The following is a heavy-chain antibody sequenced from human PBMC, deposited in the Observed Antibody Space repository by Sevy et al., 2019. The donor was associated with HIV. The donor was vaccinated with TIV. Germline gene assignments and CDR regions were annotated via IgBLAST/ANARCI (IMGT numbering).Heavy chain of an antibody. D-gene: IGHD3-3*01. Sequence: SETLSLTCAVSGGSFSGYYWSWNRQPPGKGLEWIGEINRSGGTNYNPTLKSRVTISVDTSKNQFSLKLSSVTAADTAMYYCARGVSDFWSGPGLWGQGTLVTVSS. CDR2: INRSGGT. CDR3: ARGVSDFWSGPGL. CDR1: GGSFSGYY. J-gene: IGHJ4*02. V-gene: IGHV4-34*01.